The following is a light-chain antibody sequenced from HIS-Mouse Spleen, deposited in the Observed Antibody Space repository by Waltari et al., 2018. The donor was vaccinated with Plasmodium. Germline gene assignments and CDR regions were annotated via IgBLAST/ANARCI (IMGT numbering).Light chain of an antibody. CDR3: CSYAGSRMV. Sequence: QAALTQPASVSWSPGPSITISCPGTTSHVGGYNRVSWYQQHPGKDPKLMIYEGSKRPSGVSNRFSGSKSGNTASLTISGLQAEDEADYYCCSYAGSRMVFGGGTKLTVL. CDR1: TSHVGGYNR. V-gene: IGLV2-23*01. J-gene: IGLJ2*01. CDR2: EGS.